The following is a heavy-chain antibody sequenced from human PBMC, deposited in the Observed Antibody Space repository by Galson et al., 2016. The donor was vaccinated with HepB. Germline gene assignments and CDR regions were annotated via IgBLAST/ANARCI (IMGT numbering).Heavy chain of an antibody. CDR3: ALSLRGLIALYYFDY. D-gene: IGHD3-10*01. V-gene: IGHV1-69*13. Sequence: SVKVSCKASGGTFSSYAISWVRQAPGQGLEWMGGIIPIFGTANYAQKFQGGVTITADVSTSTAYMELSSLRSEDTAVYYCALSLRGLIALYYFDYWGQGTLVTVSS. CDR2: IIPIFGTA. J-gene: IGHJ4*02. CDR1: GGTFSSYA.